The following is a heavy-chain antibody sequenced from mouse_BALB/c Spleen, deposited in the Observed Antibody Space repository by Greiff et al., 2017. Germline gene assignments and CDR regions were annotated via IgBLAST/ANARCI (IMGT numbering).Heavy chain of an antibody. CDR3: ARDYDYGYAMDY. CDR2: ISYSGST. J-gene: IGHJ4*01. CDR1: GYSITSDYA. V-gene: IGHV3-2*02. D-gene: IGHD2-4*01. Sequence: EVKLMESGPGLVKPSQSLSLTCTVTGYSITSDYAWNWIRQFPGNKLEWMGYISYSGSTSYNPSLKSRISITRDTSKNQFFLQLNSVTTEDTATYYCARDYDYGYAMDYWGQGTSVTVSS.